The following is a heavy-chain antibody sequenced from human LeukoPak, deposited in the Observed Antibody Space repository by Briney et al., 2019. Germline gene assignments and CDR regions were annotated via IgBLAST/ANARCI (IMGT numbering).Heavy chain of an antibody. J-gene: IGHJ1*01. V-gene: IGHV3-64*01. CDR3: VAQYFQH. Sequence: GGSLRLSCAASEFIFSSYAMHWVRQAPGKGLEHISTISSNGGSTHYANVVKGRFTISRDNSKNTLFLQMGGLRADDMAVYYCVAQYFQHWGQGTLVTVSS. CDR1: EFIFSSYA. CDR2: ISSNGGST.